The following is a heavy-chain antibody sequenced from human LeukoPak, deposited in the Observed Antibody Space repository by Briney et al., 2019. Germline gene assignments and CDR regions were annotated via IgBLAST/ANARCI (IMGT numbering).Heavy chain of an antibody. Sequence: PGGSLRLSCAASGFTFSSYGMHWVRQAPGKGLEWVAVIWYDGSNKYYADSVKGRFTISRDNSKNTLYLQMNSLRAEDTAVYYCARADCSGGSCYLGIYYYYGMDVWGLGTTVTVSS. J-gene: IGHJ6*02. V-gene: IGHV3-33*01. CDR3: ARADCSGGSCYLGIYYYYGMDV. CDR1: GFTFSSYG. CDR2: IWYDGSNK. D-gene: IGHD2-15*01.